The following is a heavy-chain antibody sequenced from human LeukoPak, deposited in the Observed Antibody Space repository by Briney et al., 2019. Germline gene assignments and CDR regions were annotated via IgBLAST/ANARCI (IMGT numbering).Heavy chain of an antibody. D-gene: IGHD5-18*01. CDR3: ARTTEGGYTSAYFYYYYMDV. J-gene: IGHJ6*03. CDR1: GGSISSYY. V-gene: IGHV4-59*01. Sequence: SETLSLTCTVSGGSISSYYWSWIRQPPVKGLEWIGYIYYRGSTNYNPSLKSRVTISVDTSKNQFSLKLSSVTAADTAVYYCARTTEGGYTSAYFYYYYMDVWGKGTTVTISS. CDR2: IYYRGST.